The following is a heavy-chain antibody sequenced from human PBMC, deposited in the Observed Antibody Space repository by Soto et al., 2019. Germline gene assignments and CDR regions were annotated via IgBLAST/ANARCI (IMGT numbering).Heavy chain of an antibody. CDR2: IIPIFGTA. Sequence: QVQLVQSGAEVKKPGSSVKVSCKASGGTFSSYAISWVRQAPGQGLEWMGGIIPIFGTANYAQKFQGRVTITADESTSTAYMELSSLRSEDTAMYYCAGGEYYYDSSGYYYFDYWGQGTLVTVSS. D-gene: IGHD3-22*01. CDR3: AGGEYYYDSSGYYYFDY. V-gene: IGHV1-69*01. CDR1: GGTFSSYA. J-gene: IGHJ4*02.